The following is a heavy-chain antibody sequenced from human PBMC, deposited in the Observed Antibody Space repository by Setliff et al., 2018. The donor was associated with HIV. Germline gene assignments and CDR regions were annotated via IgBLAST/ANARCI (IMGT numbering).Heavy chain of an antibody. V-gene: IGHV4-38-2*01. D-gene: IGHD3-22*01. CDR3: ARARITMTGGRLEPYAFDR. Sequence: PSETLSLTCGVSGYSISSDCCWGWIRQPPGKGLEWIGNMCHGGNNNYYNPSLKSRVTISVDTSKNQLSLKLRSVTAADTAVYYCARARITMTGGRLEPYAFDRWGQGTKVTVS. CDR1: GYSISSDCC. J-gene: IGHJ3*01. CDR2: MCHGGNNN.